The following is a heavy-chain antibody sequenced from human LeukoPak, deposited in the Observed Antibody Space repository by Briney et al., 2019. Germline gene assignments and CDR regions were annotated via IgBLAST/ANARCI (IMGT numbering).Heavy chain of an antibody. CDR1: GFTFSSYE. CDR3: ARGRMDYYDSSGYY. CDR2: ISSSGSTI. Sequence: GGSLRLSCAASGFTFSSYEMNWVRHAPGKGLEWVSYISSSGSTIYYADSVKGRFTISRDNAKNSLYLQMNSLRAEDTAVYYCARGRMDYYDSSGYYWGQGTLVTVSS. V-gene: IGHV3-48*03. D-gene: IGHD3-22*01. J-gene: IGHJ4*02.